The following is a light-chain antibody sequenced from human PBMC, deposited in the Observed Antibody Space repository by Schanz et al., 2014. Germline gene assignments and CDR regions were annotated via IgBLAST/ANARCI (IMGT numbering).Light chain of an antibody. CDR3: QSYDSSLSASVV. J-gene: IGLJ2*01. CDR1: SSNIGAGYD. CDR2: DNN. V-gene: IGLV1-40*01. Sequence: QSVLTQPPSVSGAPGQRVTISCSGSSSNIGAGYDVHWYQQLPGTAPKLLIYDNNSRPSGVPDRFSGSKSGTSASLAITGLQAEDEADYYCQSYDSSLSASVVFGGGTKLTVL.